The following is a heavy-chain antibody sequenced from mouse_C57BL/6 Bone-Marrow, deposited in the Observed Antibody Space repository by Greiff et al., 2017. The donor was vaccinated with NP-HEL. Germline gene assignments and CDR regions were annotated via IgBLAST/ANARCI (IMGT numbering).Heavy chain of an antibody. J-gene: IGHJ1*03. Sequence: EVQVVESGGGLVKPGGSLKLSCAASGFTFSSYAMSWVRQTPEKRLEWVATISDGGSYTYYPDNVKGRFTISRDNAKNNLYLQMSQLKPEDTAMYYCAREDYGSTFNVWGTGTTVTVSS. CDR3: AREDYGSTFNV. D-gene: IGHD1-1*01. V-gene: IGHV5-4*01. CDR2: ISDGGSYT. CDR1: GFTFSSYA.